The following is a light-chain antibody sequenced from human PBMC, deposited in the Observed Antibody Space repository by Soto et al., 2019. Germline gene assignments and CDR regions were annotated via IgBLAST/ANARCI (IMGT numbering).Light chain of an antibody. CDR1: QSVSSSY. J-gene: IGKJ1*01. Sequence: EIVLTQSPGTVSLSPGERATLSCRASQSVSSSYLAWYQQKPGQAPRLLIYGASSRATGIPDRFSGSGSGTDFTLTISRLEPEDFAVYYSQQYGSSPQTFGQGATVDI. V-gene: IGKV3-20*01. CDR3: QQYGSSPQT. CDR2: GAS.